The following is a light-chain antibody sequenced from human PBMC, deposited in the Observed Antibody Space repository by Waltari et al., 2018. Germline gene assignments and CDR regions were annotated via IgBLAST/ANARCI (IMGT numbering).Light chain of an antibody. CDR2: AAS. V-gene: IGKV1-12*01. CDR1: QDILSW. CDR3: QQADRLPLT. J-gene: IGKJ4*01. Sequence: DIQMTQSPTSVSASVGDRVTITCRASQDILSWLAWYQQKPGKAPKLLISAASGLESGVPSRFSGRGAGTDFTLTISSLQPEDFATYYCQQADRLPLTFGGGTKVEIK.